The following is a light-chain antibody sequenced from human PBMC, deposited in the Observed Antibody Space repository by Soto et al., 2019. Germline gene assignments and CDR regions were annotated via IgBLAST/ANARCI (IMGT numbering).Light chain of an antibody. V-gene: IGLV1-40*01. J-gene: IGLJ1*01. CDR1: TSNIGANYD. CDR2: LNS. CDR3: QSYDSSLSGYV. Sequence: QSVLTQPPSVSGAPGQRVTISCTGTTSNIGANYDVHWYQQFPGKAPTLLVFLNSDRPSGVPDRFSGSKSATSASLAITGLQAEDEAHYYCQSYDSSLSGYVFGTGTKVTVL.